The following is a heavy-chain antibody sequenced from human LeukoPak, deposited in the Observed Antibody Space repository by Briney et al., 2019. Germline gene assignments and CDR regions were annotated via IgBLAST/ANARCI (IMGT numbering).Heavy chain of an antibody. Sequence: SQTLSLTCTVSGGSISSGSYYWSWIRQPPGKGLEWIGYIYYSGSTNYNPSLKSRVTISVDTSKNQFSLKLSSVTAADTAVYYCARYYYDSSGSFDYWGQGTLVTVSS. V-gene: IGHV4-61*01. CDR2: IYYSGST. D-gene: IGHD3-22*01. CDR1: GGSISSGSYY. J-gene: IGHJ4*02. CDR3: ARYYYDSSGSFDY.